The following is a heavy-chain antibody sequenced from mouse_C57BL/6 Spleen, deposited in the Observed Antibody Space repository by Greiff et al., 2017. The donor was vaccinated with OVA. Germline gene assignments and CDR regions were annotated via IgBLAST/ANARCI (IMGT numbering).Heavy chain of an antibody. CDR3: ARGGLGFNFDY. CDR1: GYSFTSYY. Sequence: QVQLQQSGPELVKPGASVKISCKASGYSFTSYYIHWVKQRPGQGLEWIGWIYHRSGNTKYNEKFKGKATLTADTSSSTAYMQLSSLTSEDSAVYYCARGGLGFNFDYWGQGTTLTVSS. CDR2: IYHRSGNT. J-gene: IGHJ2*01. D-gene: IGHD3-1*01. V-gene: IGHV1-66*01.